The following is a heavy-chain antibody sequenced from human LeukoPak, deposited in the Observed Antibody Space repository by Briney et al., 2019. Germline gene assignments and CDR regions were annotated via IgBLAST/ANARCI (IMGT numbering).Heavy chain of an antibody. CDR1: GYTFTSYD. CDR2: MNPNSGNT. CDR3: ARGSPLLAARHHY. V-gene: IGHV1-8*01. J-gene: IGHJ4*02. Sequence: ASVKVSCKASGYTFTSYDINWVRQATGQGLEWMGWMNPNSGNTGYAQKIQGRVTMTRNTSISTAYMELSSLRSEDTAVYYCARGSPLLAARHHYWGQGTLVTVSS. D-gene: IGHD6-6*01.